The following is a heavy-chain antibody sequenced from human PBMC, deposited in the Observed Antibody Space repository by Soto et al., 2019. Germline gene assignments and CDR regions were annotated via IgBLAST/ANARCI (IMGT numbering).Heavy chain of an antibody. CDR3: AREVTYYDILTGYSLFDP. Sequence: QVQLQESGPGLVKPSQTLSLTCTVSGGSISSGDYYWSWIRQPPGKGLEWIGYIYYSGSTYYNPSLKSRVTISVDTSKNQFSLKLSSVTAADTAVYYCAREVTYYDILTGYSLFDPWGQGTLVTVSS. J-gene: IGHJ5*02. CDR1: GGSISSGDYY. V-gene: IGHV4-30-4*01. D-gene: IGHD3-9*01. CDR2: IYYSGST.